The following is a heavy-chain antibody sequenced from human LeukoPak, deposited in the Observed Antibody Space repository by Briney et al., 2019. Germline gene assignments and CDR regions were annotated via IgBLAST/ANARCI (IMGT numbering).Heavy chain of an antibody. CDR1: GGSISSSNW. Sequence: SETLSLTCAVSGGSISSSNWWSWVRQPPGKGLEWIGEIYHSGSTNYNPSLKSRVTISVDKSKNQFSLKVSSVSAADTAVYYCARAYSSSWYWNWFDPWGQGTLVTVSS. CDR3: ARAYSSSWYWNWFDP. J-gene: IGHJ5*02. V-gene: IGHV4-4*02. CDR2: IYHSGST. D-gene: IGHD6-13*01.